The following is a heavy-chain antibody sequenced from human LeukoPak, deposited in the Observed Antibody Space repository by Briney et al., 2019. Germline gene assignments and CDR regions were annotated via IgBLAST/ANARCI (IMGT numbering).Heavy chain of an antibody. CDR2: IKQDGSEK. D-gene: IGHD5-18*01. Sequence: GGALRLSCAASGFTFSRYWMSWVRQAPGKGLEWVANIKQDGSEKHYVDSVKGRFTISRDKAKNSLYLQMNSLRAEDTAVYYCASLDTAMVNSDYWGQGTLVTVSS. CDR3: ASLDTAMVNSDY. J-gene: IGHJ4*02. CDR1: GFTFSRYW. V-gene: IGHV3-7*01.